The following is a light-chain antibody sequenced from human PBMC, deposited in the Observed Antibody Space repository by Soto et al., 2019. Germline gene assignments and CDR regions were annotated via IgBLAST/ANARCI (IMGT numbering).Light chain of an antibody. Sequence: DIQMTQSPSTLSASVGDRVTMTFRASQSISSWLAWYQQKPGKAPKLLISKASSLETGVPSRFSGSGSGTEFTLTISSLHPDDFSTYFCQQYQGYWTFGQGTKVDI. CDR3: QQYQGYWT. J-gene: IGKJ1*01. V-gene: IGKV1-5*03. CDR2: KAS. CDR1: QSISSW.